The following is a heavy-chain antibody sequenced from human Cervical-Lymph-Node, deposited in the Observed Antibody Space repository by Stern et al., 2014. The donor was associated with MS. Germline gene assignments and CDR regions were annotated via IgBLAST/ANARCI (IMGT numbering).Heavy chain of an antibody. CDR2: IIPIFGTA. D-gene: IGHD6-6*01. Sequence: VQLVESGAEVKKPGSSVKVSCKASGGTFNTNVISWVRQAPGQGLEWMGGIIPIFGTALYAQKFKGRVTITAKESTRASFMELSSLRSEDTAVYYWARAAYSTSSYNYWGQGTLVIVSS. V-gene: IGHV1-69*01. J-gene: IGHJ4*02. CDR3: ARAAYSTSSYNY. CDR1: GGTFNTNV.